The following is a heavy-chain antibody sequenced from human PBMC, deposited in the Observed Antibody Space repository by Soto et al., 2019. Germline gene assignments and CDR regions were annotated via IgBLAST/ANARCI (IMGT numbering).Heavy chain of an antibody. CDR2: ISSSFSYI. V-gene: IGHV3-21*01. CDR1: GFTFSSYS. CDR3: ARAIVGATQPFDY. Sequence: EVQLVESGGGLVKPGGSLRLSCAASGFTFSSYSMNWVRQAPGKGLEWVSSISSSFSYIYHADSVKGRFTTSRDNGKNSLYLQMNSLRAEDTAVYYCARAIVGATQPFDYWGQGTLVTVSS. J-gene: IGHJ4*02. D-gene: IGHD1-26*01.